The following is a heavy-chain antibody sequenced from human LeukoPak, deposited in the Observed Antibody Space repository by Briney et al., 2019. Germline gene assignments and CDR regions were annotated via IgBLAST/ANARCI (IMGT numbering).Heavy chain of an antibody. Sequence: ASVTVSCRASGYTFTSYGISWVRQAPGQGLEWMGWISAYNGNTNYAQKLQGRVTMTTDTSTSTAYMELRSLRSDDTAVYYCARDTPNIVVVPAANIWFDPWGQGTLVTVSS. J-gene: IGHJ5*02. CDR2: ISAYNGNT. CDR3: ARDTPNIVVVPAANIWFDP. V-gene: IGHV1-18*01. CDR1: GYTFTSYG. D-gene: IGHD2-2*01.